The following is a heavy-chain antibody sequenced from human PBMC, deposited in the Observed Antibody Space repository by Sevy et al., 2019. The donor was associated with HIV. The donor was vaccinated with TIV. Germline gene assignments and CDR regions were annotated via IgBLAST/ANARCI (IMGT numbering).Heavy chain of an antibody. J-gene: IGHJ1*01. CDR3: ARVIRDSGTATRYFQH. V-gene: IGHV1-2*02. Sequence: ASVKVSCKASGYSFTGYFIYWLRQAPGQGLEWMGWINPKSGDTNYALSFQGRVTMTGHPSISTAYMELSSLTPDDTAIYYCARVIRDSGTATRYFQHWGQGTLVAVSS. D-gene: IGHD1-1*01. CDR1: GYSFTGYF. CDR2: INPKSGDT.